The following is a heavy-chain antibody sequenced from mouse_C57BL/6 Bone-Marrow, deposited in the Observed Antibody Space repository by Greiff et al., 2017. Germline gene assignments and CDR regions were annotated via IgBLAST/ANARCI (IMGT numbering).Heavy chain of an antibody. CDR3: ARRGWLRPFAY. CDR1: GYTFTSYG. V-gene: IGHV1-81*01. J-gene: IGHJ3*01. D-gene: IGHD2-2*01. Sequence: QVHVKQSGAELARPGASVKLSCKASGYTFTSYGISWVKQRTGQGLERIGEIYPRSGNTYYNEKFKGKATRTADKSSSPAYMELRSLTSEYSAVYFCARRGWLRPFAYCGQGTLVTVSA. CDR2: IYPRSGNT.